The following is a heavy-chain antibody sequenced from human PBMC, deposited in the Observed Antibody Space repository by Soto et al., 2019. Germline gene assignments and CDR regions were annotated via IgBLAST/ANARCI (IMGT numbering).Heavy chain of an antibody. CDR1: GFIFTSYV. Sequence: EVQVLESGGGLVQPGGSLRLSCAASGFIFTSYVMSWVRQGPGRGLEWVASISGSGDGAYYADSVKGRFTISRDNSKNTLSLPMSSLRAEDTAVYYCAKGGGATPDYWGQGTLVTVSS. V-gene: IGHV3-23*01. D-gene: IGHD5-12*01. CDR2: ISGSGDGA. J-gene: IGHJ4*02. CDR3: AKGGGATPDY.